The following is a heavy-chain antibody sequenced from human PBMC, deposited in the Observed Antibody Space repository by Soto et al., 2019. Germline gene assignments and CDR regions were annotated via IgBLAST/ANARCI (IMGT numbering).Heavy chain of an antibody. CDR1: GFTFSNYW. CDR3: AKDTYYHDSSGYYVFDY. CDR2: VSYDGSNK. D-gene: IGHD3-22*01. V-gene: IGHV3-30*18. J-gene: IGHJ4*02. Sequence: GGSLRLSCAASGFTFSNYWMHWVRQAPGKGLEWVAVVSYDGSNKHYADSVKGRFTISRDNSENMVSLQMNSLRAEDTAVYYCAKDTYYHDSSGYYVFDYWGQGTLVTVSS.